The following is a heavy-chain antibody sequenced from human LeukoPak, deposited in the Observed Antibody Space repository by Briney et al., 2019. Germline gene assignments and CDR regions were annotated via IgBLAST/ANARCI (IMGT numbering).Heavy chain of an antibody. J-gene: IGHJ4*02. CDR3: ARGRTGAAALDF. D-gene: IGHD2-2*01. CDR2: IHYSGST. CDR1: SGSISSDSYY. V-gene: IGHV4-39*07. Sequence: KPSETLSLTCTVSSGSISSDSYYWDWIRQPPGKGLEWIGSIHYSGSTSYNPSLKSRVTISVDTSKNQFSLKLTSVSAADTAVYHCARGRTGAAALDFWGPGTLVTVSS.